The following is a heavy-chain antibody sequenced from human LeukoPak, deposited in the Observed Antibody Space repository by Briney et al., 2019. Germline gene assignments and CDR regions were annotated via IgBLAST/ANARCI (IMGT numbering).Heavy chain of an antibody. CDR1: GYTFTSYG. V-gene: IGHV1-18*01. CDR2: ISAYNGIT. D-gene: IGHD3-10*01. Sequence: GASVTVSCKASGYTFTSYGISWVRQAPGQGLEWMGWISAYNGITNYAQKLQGRVTMTTDTSTSTAYMELRSLRSDDTAVYYCARDRGFTMVRGEYVNWFDPWGQGTLVTVSS. J-gene: IGHJ5*02. CDR3: ARDRGFTMVRGEYVNWFDP.